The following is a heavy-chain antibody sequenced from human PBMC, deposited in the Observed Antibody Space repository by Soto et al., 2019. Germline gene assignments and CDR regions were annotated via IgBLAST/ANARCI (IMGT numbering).Heavy chain of an antibody. J-gene: IGHJ4*02. CDR3: AREWSAFDY. CDR2: MYSSGSS. CDR1: GVSITSYK. V-gene: IGHV4-59*01. Sequence: QVQLQESGPGLVKPSETLSLTCTVSGVSITSYKWTWSRQSPGKGLEWIAYMYSSGSSSYNPSLKSRATISMDTFRNQYSLQLNSATAADTAVYYCAREWSAFDYWGQGILVTVSS. D-gene: IGHD2-15*01.